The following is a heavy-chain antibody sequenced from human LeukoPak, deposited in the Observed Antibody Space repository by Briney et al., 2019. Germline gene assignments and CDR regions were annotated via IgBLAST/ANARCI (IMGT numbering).Heavy chain of an antibody. Sequence: SETLSLTCTVSGGSISSYYWSWLRQPQGKGLEWIGYIYYSGSTNCNPSLKSRVTISVDTCKNQFSLKLSSVTAADTAVYYCARPRWDDYGDLYFDYWGQGTLVSVSS. CDR3: ARPRWDDYGDLYFDY. CDR2: IYYSGST. D-gene: IGHD4-17*01. V-gene: IGHV4-59*08. J-gene: IGHJ4*02. CDR1: GGSISSYY.